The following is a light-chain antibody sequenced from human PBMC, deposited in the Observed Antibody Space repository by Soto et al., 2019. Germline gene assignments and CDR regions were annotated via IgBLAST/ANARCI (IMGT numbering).Light chain of an antibody. CDR1: QRISNS. V-gene: IGKV1-39*01. CDR2: AAS. CDR3: QQSYSSPQMYT. J-gene: IGKJ2*01. Sequence: DIQMTQSPSSLSASVGDRVTITCRASQRISNSLNGYQQKPGKAPDLLIYAASNLQSGVPSRFTGSGSGTDFTLTISSLQPEDFTTDYCQQSYSSPQMYTFGQGTKLEIK.